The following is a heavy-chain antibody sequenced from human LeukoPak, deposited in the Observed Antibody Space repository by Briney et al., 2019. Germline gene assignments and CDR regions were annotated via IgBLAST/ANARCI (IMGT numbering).Heavy chain of an antibody. CDR3: ARDRVGSGWPRPYYFEI. CDR1: GYTLTGYY. J-gene: IGHJ4*02. Sequence: ASVKVSCKASGYTLTGYYLHWVRQGPGQGLEWMGWINPNTGATNSAQKFQGRVTMTRDTSISTAYMDLSRLRSDDTAVYYCARDRVGSGWPRPYYFEIWGQGTLVTVSS. D-gene: IGHD6-19*01. CDR2: INPNTGAT. V-gene: IGHV1-2*02.